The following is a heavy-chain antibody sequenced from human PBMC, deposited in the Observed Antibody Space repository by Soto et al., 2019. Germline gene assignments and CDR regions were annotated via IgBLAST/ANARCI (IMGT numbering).Heavy chain of an antibody. Sequence: PSETLSLTCAVSGDSISSSSYYWGWIRQPPGKGLEWIGSLYYSGSTYYNPSLKSRVTISVDTSKNQFSLKLSSVTAADTAVYYCVGSGYSPFDYWGQRTLVTVSS. D-gene: IGHD3-22*01. J-gene: IGHJ4*02. CDR2: LYYSGST. CDR3: VGSGYSPFDY. CDR1: GDSISSSSYY. V-gene: IGHV4-39*01.